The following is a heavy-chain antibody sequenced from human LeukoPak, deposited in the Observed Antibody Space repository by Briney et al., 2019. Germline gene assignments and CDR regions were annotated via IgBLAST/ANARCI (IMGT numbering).Heavy chain of an antibody. J-gene: IGHJ4*02. D-gene: IGHD1-26*01. V-gene: IGHV4-28*01. CDR3: ATNRGSTPWD. CDR1: GYSISSSNW. Sequence: SETLSLTCAVSGYSISSSNWWGWIRQPPGKGLEWIGYIYSSGSTYYNPSLKSRVTISVDTSKNQFSLKLSSVTAADTAVYYCATNRGSTPWDWGQGTLVTVSS. CDR2: IYSSGST.